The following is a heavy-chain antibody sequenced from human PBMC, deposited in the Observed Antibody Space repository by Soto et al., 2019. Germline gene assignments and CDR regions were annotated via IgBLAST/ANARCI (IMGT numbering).Heavy chain of an antibody. D-gene: IGHD3-9*01. CDR2: IKSKTDGGTT. J-gene: IGHJ4*02. CDR3: TTDLPSLLRYFDWPRYYFDY. V-gene: IGHV3-15*07. Sequence: EVQLVESGGGLVKPGGSLRLSCAASGFTFSNAWMNWVRQAPGKGLEWVGRIKSKTDGGTTDYAAPVKGRFTISRDDSKNTLYLQMNSLKTEDTAVYYCTTDLPSLLRYFDWPRYYFDYWGQGTLVTVSS. CDR1: GFTFSNAW.